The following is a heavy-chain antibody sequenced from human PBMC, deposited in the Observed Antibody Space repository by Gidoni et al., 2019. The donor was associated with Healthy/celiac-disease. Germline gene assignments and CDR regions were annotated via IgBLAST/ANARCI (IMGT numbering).Heavy chain of an antibody. V-gene: IGHV3-9*01. CDR2: ISWNSGSI. D-gene: IGHD3-10*01. J-gene: IGHJ4*02. Sequence: EVQLVESGGGLVKPGRSLRLSCAASGFTFDDSAMHGFRQAPGTGLEWVSGISWNSGSIGYADSVKGRFTISRDNAKNSLYLQMNSLRAEDTALYYCAKDISPLMGSGSYEDYWGQGTLVTVSS. CDR3: AKDISPLMGSGSYEDY. CDR1: GFTFDDSA.